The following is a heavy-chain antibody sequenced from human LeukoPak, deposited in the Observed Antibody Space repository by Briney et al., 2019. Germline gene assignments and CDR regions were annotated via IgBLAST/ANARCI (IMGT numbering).Heavy chain of an antibody. CDR3: ARDWGSIKVITDY. V-gene: IGHV1-18*01. D-gene: IGHD3-16*01. J-gene: IGHJ4*02. CDR2: ISSNSDNT. CDR1: GYTFTSYG. Sequence: EASVNVSRKATGYTFTSYGISWVRQAPGQGLEWMGWISSNSDNTNYAQKLQGRVTMTTDTSTSTAYMELRSLRSDDTAVYYCARDWGSIKVITDYWGQGTLVTVSS.